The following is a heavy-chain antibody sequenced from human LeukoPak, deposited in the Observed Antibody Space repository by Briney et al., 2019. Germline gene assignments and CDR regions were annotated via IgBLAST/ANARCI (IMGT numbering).Heavy chain of an antibody. V-gene: IGHV3-23*01. Sequence: PSETLSLTCTDSGYSISSGYYWGWIRQPPGKGLEWVSGISGSGSSTNYADSVKGRFTISRDNSKNTLYLQMNSLRAEDTAVYYCAKDSAKKYDDYWGQGTLVTVSS. J-gene: IGHJ4*02. D-gene: IGHD2/OR15-2a*01. CDR2: ISGSGSST. CDR1: GYSISSGYY. CDR3: AKDSAKKYDDY.